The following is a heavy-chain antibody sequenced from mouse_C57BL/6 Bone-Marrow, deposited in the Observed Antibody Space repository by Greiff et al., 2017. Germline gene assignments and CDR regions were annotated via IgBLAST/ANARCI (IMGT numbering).Heavy chain of an antibody. CDR1: GYSITSAY. D-gene: IGHD1-1*01. Sequence: EVQVVESGPGLAKPSQTLSLTCSVTGYSITSAYWNWIRKFPGNKLEYMGYISYSGNTYYNPSLKSRISITRDTSKKQYYLQLNSVTTEDTATYYCARWGITTVVAEEDYFDYWGQGTTLTVSS. CDR2: ISYSGNT. J-gene: IGHJ2*01. V-gene: IGHV3-8*01. CDR3: ARWGITTVVAEEDYFDY.